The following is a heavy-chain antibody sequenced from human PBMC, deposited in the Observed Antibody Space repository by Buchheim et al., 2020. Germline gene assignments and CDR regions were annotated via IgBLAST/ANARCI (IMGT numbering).Heavy chain of an antibody. Sequence: EVQLVESGGGLVQPGGSLRLSCAASGFTFSRSWMSWVRQAPGKGLEWVANIKQDGSEKYYVDSVKGRFTISRDNAKNSLYLQMNSLRDEDTAVYYCARDSGPDGMDVWGQGTT. D-gene: IGHD1-26*01. V-gene: IGHV3-7*01. CDR1: GFTFSRSW. CDR3: ARDSGPDGMDV. J-gene: IGHJ6*02. CDR2: IKQDGSEK.